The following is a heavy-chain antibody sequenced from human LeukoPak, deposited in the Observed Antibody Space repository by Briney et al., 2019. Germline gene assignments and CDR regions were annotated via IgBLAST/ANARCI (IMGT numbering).Heavy chain of an antibody. Sequence: ASVKVSCKASGGTFSSYAISWVRQAPGQGLEWMGWISAYNGNTNYAQKLQGRVTMTTDTSTSTAYMELRSLRSDDTAVYYCAARIAAAGSFDYWGQGTLVTVSS. CDR2: ISAYNGNT. CDR3: AARIAAAGSFDY. CDR1: GGTFSSYA. J-gene: IGHJ4*02. V-gene: IGHV1-18*01. D-gene: IGHD6-13*01.